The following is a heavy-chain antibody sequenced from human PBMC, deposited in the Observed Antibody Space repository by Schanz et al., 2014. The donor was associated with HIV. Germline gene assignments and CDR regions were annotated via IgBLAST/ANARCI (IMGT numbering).Heavy chain of an antibody. Sequence: QVQLVQSGAEVKKPGSSVKVSCKASGGTFSSSAISWVRQAPGQGLEWMGGIIPLFGTSNYAQKFRGRATITADESTSTAYMELSSLRSEDTAVYYCARDSPVAAGTLDYWGQGTLVSVSS. J-gene: IGHJ4*02. V-gene: IGHV1-69*01. CDR2: IIPLFGTS. CDR1: GGTFSSSA. CDR3: ARDSPVAAGTLDY. D-gene: IGHD6-13*01.